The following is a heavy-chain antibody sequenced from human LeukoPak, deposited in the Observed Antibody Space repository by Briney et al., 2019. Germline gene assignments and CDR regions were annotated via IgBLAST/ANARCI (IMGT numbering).Heavy chain of an antibody. D-gene: IGHD5-18*01. CDR1: GYTFTGYY. CDR2: INPNSGGT. J-gene: IGHJ4*02. Sequence: ASVKVSCKASGYTFTGYYMHWVRQAPGQGLEWMGWINPNSGGTNYAQKFQGRVTMTRDTSISTAYMELSRLRSEDTAVYYCARYIQLWSRALGYWGQGTLVTVSS. V-gene: IGHV1-2*02. CDR3: ARYIQLWSRALGY.